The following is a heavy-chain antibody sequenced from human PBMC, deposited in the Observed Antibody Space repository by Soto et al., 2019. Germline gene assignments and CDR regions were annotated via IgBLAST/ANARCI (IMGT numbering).Heavy chain of an antibody. V-gene: IGHV4-31*03. CDR2: IYYSGST. CDR1: GGSISSGGYY. CDR3: ARVYDNGGSPYYYMDV. J-gene: IGHJ6*03. D-gene: IGHD2-15*01. Sequence: QVQLQESGPGLVKPSQTLSLTCTVSGGSISSGGYYWSWIRQHPGKGLEWIGYIYYSGSTYYNPSLKSRVTISVDTSKNQFSLKLSSVTAADTAVYYCARVYDNGGSPYYYMDVWGKGTTVTVSS.